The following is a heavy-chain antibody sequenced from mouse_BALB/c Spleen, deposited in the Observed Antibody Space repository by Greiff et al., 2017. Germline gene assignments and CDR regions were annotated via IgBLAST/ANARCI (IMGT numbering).Heavy chain of an antibody. D-gene: IGHD2-4*01. J-gene: IGHJ4*01. V-gene: IGHV5-17*02. Sequence: DVMLVESGGGLVQPGGSRKLSCAASGFTFSSFGMHWVRQAPEKGLEWVAYISSGSSTIYYADTVKGRFTISRDNPKNTLFLQMTSLRSEDTAMYYCATMITTKAMDYWGQGTSVTVSS. CDR2: ISSGSSTI. CDR3: ATMITTKAMDY. CDR1: GFTFSSFG.